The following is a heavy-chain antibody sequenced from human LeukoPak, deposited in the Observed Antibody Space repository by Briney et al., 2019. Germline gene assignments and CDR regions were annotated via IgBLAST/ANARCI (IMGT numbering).Heavy chain of an antibody. D-gene: IGHD3-22*01. CDR3: ARVASSGYYYFGDY. CDR1: GFTFSSYW. Sequence: PGGSLRLSCVASGFTFSSYWMNWVRQAPGKGLEWVANIKQDGSEKFYVDSVKGRFTISRDNAKNSLYLHMNSLRVEDTAVYYCARVASSGYYYFGDYWGQGTLVTVSS. CDR2: IKQDGSEK. V-gene: IGHV3-7*01. J-gene: IGHJ4*02.